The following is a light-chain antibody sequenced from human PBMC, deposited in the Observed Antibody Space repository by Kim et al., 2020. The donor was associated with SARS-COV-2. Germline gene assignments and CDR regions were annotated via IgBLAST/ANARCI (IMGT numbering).Light chain of an antibody. CDR2: EAS. V-gene: IGKV1-5*01. CDR3: QHYDNYSQT. J-gene: IGKJ1*01. CDR1: QRISNS. Sequence: DIQMTQSPSTLSASVVDRVTITCRASQRISNSLAWYQQRPGKAPTLLIYEASSLESGVPSRFSGTGSATEFTLTISSLQPDDFATYYCQHYDNYSQTFGQGNKVDIK.